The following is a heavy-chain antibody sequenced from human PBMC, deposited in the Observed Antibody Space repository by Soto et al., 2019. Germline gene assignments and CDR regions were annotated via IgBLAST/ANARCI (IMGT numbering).Heavy chain of an antibody. CDR2: IYYSGST. CDR1: GGSISSGGYY. J-gene: IGHJ4*02. CDR3: ASSIVVVPAALTPYFDY. Sequence: QVQLQESGPGLVKPSQTLSLTCTVSGGSISSGGYYWSWIRQHPGKGLEWIGYIYYSGSTYYNPALKSRVTISVDTPKNQFSLKLSSVTAADTAVYYCASSIVVVPAALTPYFDYWGQGTLVTVSS. V-gene: IGHV4-31*03. D-gene: IGHD2-2*01.